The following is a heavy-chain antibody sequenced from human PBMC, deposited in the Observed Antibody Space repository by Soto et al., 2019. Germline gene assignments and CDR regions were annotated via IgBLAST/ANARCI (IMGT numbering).Heavy chain of an antibody. J-gene: IGHJ3*01. V-gene: IGHV4-34*01. CDR3: ARGSLGGYYGAFDG. D-gene: IGHD3-10*01. Sequence: QVQLQQWGAGLLRPSETLSLTCAVNTGSFTGHFWGWIRQPPGKGLEWIGEINPTRGTNYNPSLKSRVAISIESYTKQFSLTLSSVTAADTAVYYCARGSLGGYYGAFDGWGQGTVVTVSS. CDR2: INPTRGT. CDR1: TGSFTGHF.